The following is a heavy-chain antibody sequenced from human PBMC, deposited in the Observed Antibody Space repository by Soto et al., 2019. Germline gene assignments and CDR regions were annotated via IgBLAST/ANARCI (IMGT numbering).Heavy chain of an antibody. CDR2: IIPIFGTA. CDR1: GGTFSSYA. J-gene: IGHJ6*02. Sequence: QVQLVQSGAEVKKPGSSVKVSCKASGGTFSSYAISWVRQAPGQGREWMGGIIPIFGTANYAQKFQGRVTITADESTSTAYMELSSLRSEDTAVYYCSRVPYYGSGSYRPNYSYGMDVWGQGPTVTVSS. V-gene: IGHV1-69*01. CDR3: SRVPYYGSGSYRPNYSYGMDV. D-gene: IGHD3-10*01.